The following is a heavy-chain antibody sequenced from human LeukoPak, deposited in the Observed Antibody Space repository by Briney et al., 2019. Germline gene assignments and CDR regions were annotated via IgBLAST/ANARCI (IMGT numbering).Heavy chain of an antibody. D-gene: IGHD6-25*01. CDR1: GGTFSSYA. Sequence: ASVKVSCKASGGTFSSYAISWVRQAPGQGLEWMGWINPNSGDTNYAQKFQGRVSMTRDTSISTAYMELSRLTSDDTAVYYCASLRLIDCWGQGTLVTVSS. CDR2: INPNSGDT. J-gene: IGHJ4*02. V-gene: IGHV1-2*02. CDR3: ASLRLIDC.